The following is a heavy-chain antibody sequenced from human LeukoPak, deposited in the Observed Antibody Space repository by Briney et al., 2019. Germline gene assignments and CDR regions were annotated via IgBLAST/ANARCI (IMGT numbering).Heavy chain of an antibody. V-gene: IGHV1-24*01. CDR1: GFTFSSYS. D-gene: IGHD5-18*01. CDR3: ATFSGGYSYGADY. J-gene: IGHJ4*02. Sequence: GGSLRLSCAASGFTFSSYSMNWVRQAPGKGLEWMGGFDPEDGETIYAQKFQGRVTMTEDTSTDTAYMELSSLRSEDTAVYYCATFSGGYSYGADYWGQGTLVTVSS. CDR2: FDPEDGET.